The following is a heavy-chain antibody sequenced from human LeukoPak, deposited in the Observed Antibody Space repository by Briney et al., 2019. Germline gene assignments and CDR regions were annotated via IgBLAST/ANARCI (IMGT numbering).Heavy chain of an antibody. CDR1: GGFISSGNW. Sequence: SETLSLTCAVPGGFISSGNWWGWFRQPPGKGLEWIGEIHHSVGTNYNPSLKSRVAISMDKFKNQFSLDVTSVTAADTAMYYCARKGPATIADYWGRGTLVTVSS. D-gene: IGHD4-11*01. J-gene: IGHJ4*02. V-gene: IGHV4-4*02. CDR3: ARKGPATIADY. CDR2: IHHSVGT.